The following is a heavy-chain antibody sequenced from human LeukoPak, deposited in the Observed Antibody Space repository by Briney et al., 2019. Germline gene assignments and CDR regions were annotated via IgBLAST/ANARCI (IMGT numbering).Heavy chain of an antibody. V-gene: IGHV4-31*03. CDR1: GGSISSSSYY. Sequence: PSETLSLTCTVSGGSISSSSYYWGWIRQPPGKGLEWIGYIYYSGSTYYNPSLKSRVTISVDTSKNQFSLKLSSVTAADTAVYYCANLYRQNYYGFDYWGQGTLVTVSS. CDR2: IYYSGST. J-gene: IGHJ4*02. CDR3: ANLYRQNYYGFDY. D-gene: IGHD3-10*01.